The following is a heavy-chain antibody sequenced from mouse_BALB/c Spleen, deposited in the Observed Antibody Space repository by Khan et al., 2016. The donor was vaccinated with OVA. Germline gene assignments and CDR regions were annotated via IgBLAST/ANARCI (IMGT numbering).Heavy chain of an antibody. CDR3: ARAYYGNYREAMDY. V-gene: IGHV2-6-7*01. D-gene: IGHD2-10*01. J-gene: IGHJ4*01. CDR2: IWGDGST. Sequence: VKLEESGPGLVAPSQSLSITCTVSGFSLNSYGVNWVRQPPGKGLEWLGMIWGDGSTDYNSALKSRLSISKDKSKSQVFLKMNSLQTDDTAMYYCARAYYGNYREAMDYWGQGTSVTVSS. CDR1: GFSLNSYG.